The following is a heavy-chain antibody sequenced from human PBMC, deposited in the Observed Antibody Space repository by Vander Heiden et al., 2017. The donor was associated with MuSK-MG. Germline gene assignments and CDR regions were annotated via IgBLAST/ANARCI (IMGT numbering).Heavy chain of an antibody. CDR3: ALTTYGSGSYYNFDY. CDR1: GFSLSTSGMC. D-gene: IGHD3-10*01. Sequence: QVTLRESGPSLVKPTQTLTLTCTFSGFSLSTSGMCVSWIRQPPGKALEWLALIDWDDDKYYSTSLKTRLTISKDTSKNQVVITMTKMETVETATYYCALTTYGSGSYYNFDYWGQGTLVTVSS. CDR2: IDWDDDK. V-gene: IGHV2-70*01. J-gene: IGHJ4*02.